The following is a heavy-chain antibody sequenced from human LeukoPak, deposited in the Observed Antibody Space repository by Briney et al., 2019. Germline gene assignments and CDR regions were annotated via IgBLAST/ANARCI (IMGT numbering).Heavy chain of an antibody. CDR1: SGSFSGYY. CDR2: INHSGST. J-gene: IGHJ3*02. D-gene: IGHD2-15*01. CDR3: ARVGGYCSGGSCFRRNGHDAFDI. Sequence: SETLSLTCAVYSGSFSGYYWSWIRQPPGKGLEWIGEINHSGSTNYNPSLKSRVTISVDTSKNQFSLKLSSVTAADTAVYYCARVGGYCSGGSCFRRNGHDAFDIWGQGTMVTVSS. V-gene: IGHV4-34*01.